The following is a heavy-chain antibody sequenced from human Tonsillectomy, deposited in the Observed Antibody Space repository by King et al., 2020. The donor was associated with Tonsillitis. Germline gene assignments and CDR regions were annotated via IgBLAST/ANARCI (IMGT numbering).Heavy chain of an antibody. V-gene: IGHV5-51*01. CDR2: IYPGDSNT. D-gene: IGHD3-10*01. CDR3: ARHTLLRGVTQLDY. CDR1: GYSFTSYW. J-gene: IGHJ4*02. Sequence: VQLVESGAEVKKPGESLKISCKGSGYSFTSYWIGWVRQMPGKGLDWMGIIYPGDSNTRYSPSFQGQVTISADKSISTAYLQWSSLKASDTAMYFCARHTLLRGVTQLDYWGQGTLVTVSS.